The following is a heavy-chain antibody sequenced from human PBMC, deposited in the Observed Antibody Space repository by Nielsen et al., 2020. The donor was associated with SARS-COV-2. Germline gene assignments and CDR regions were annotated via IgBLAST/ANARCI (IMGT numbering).Heavy chain of an antibody. CDR1: GCTFSSYA. Sequence: SVKVSCKASGCTFSSYAISWVRQAPGQGLEWMGGIIPIFGTANYAQKFQGRVTITADESTSTAYMELSSLRSEDTAVYYCARSPYCTNGVCYMRNDAFDIWGQGTMVTVSS. J-gene: IGHJ3*02. V-gene: IGHV1-69*13. CDR2: IIPIFGTA. D-gene: IGHD2-8*01. CDR3: ARSPYCTNGVCYMRNDAFDI.